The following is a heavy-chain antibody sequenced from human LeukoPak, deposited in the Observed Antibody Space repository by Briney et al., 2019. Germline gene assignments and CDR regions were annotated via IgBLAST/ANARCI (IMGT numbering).Heavy chain of an antibody. CDR1: GFTFSNAW. CDR2: IKSKTDGGTT. Sequence: GGSLRLSCAASGFTFSNAWVSWVRQAPGKGLEWVGRIKSKTDGGTTDYAAPVKGRFTISRDDSKNTLYPQMNSLKTEDTAVYYCTTASRGYSYGFLFDYWGQGTLVTVSS. D-gene: IGHD5-18*01. CDR3: TTASRGYSYGFLFDY. V-gene: IGHV3-15*01. J-gene: IGHJ4*02.